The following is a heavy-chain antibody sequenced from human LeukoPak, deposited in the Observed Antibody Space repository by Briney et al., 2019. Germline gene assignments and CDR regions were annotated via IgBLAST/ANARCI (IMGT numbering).Heavy chain of an antibody. J-gene: IGHJ4*02. D-gene: IGHD3-10*01. CDR3: VRVVRMAEPFDY. CDR1: GFTFSSYS. Sequence: PGGSLRLSCAASGFTFSSYSMNWVRQAPGKGLEWVSSISSSSSYIYYADSVKGRFTISRDNAKNSLYLQMNSLRAEDTAVYYCVRVVRMAEPFDYWGQGTLVTVSS. CDR2: ISSSSSYI. V-gene: IGHV3-21*01.